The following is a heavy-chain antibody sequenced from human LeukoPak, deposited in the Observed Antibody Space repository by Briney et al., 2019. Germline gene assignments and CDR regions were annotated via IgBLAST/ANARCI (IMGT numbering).Heavy chain of an antibody. CDR2: IYHSGST. J-gene: IGHJ5*02. CDR1: GYSISSGYY. CDR3: ARRGWAAAYRFDP. V-gene: IGHV4-38-2*02. Sequence: SETLSLTCTVSGYSISSGYYWGWIRQPPGKGLEWIGSIYHSGSTNCNPSLKSRVTISVDTSKNQFSLKLSSVTAADTAVYYCARRGWAAAYRFDPWGQGTLVTVSS. D-gene: IGHD6-13*01.